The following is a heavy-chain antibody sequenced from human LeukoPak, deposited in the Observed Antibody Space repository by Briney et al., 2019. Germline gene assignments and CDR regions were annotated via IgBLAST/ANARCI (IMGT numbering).Heavy chain of an antibody. V-gene: IGHV4-39*07. J-gene: IGHJ4*02. Sequence: SETLSLTCTVSGGSISSSSYYWGWIRQPPGKGLEWIGSIYHSGSTYYNPSLKSRVTISVDTSKNQFSLKLSSVTAADTAVYYCARGRAGPIDYWGQGTLVTVSS. CDR2: IYHSGST. CDR1: GGSISSSSYY. D-gene: IGHD6-13*01. CDR3: ARGRAGPIDY.